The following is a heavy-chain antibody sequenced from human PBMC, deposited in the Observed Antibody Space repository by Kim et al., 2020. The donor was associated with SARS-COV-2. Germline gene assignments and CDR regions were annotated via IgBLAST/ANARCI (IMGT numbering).Heavy chain of an antibody. CDR2: VFHSGTT. Sequence: SETLSLTCTVSGDVISSSNWWTWVRQPPGKGLEWIGEVFHSGTTNYNPSLKSRVTISVDKSKNHFSLNLNSVTAADTAVYYCARGGNFGGTGLGFDFWGQGTLVTVSS. CDR3: ARGGNFGGTGLGFDF. V-gene: IGHV4-4*02. D-gene: IGHD2-15*01. J-gene: IGHJ4*01. CDR1: GDVISSSNW.